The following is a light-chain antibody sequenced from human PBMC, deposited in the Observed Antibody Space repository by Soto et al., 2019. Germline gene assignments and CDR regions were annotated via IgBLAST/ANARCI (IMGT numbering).Light chain of an antibody. CDR2: AAS. V-gene: IGKV1-39*01. Sequence: DSQMTESPSSLSASVRDRFTITCHASQSISSYLNWYQQKQGKAPKLLIYAASSLQSGVPSRFSGSGYGTDLTITISSMQTEDFATYYCQQSYSNPPTFGGGTKVDIK. CDR3: QQSYSNPPT. CDR1: QSISSY. J-gene: IGKJ4*01.